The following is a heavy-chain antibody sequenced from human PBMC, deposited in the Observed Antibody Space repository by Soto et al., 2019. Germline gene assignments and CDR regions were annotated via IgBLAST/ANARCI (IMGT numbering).Heavy chain of an antibody. CDR3: ARIDAPGTVDY. J-gene: IGHJ4*02. Sequence: EVQLVESGGDLVQSGGSLRLSCAASGFTFRNYWMSWVRQAPGKGLEWVANIKEDGSDKYYVDSVWGRFTISRDNAKNSLYLQMNSLRAEDTAVYYCARIDAPGTVDYWGQGTLVTVSS. CDR2: IKEDGSDK. CDR1: GFTFRNYW. V-gene: IGHV3-7*01.